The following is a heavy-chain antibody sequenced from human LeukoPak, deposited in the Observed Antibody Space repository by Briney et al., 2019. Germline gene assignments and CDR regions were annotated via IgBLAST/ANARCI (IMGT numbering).Heavy chain of an antibody. V-gene: IGHV3-21*01. Sequence: AGSLRLSCAASGFTFSSYVMRWVRQAPRKGLDWVSSISSSRSYIYYADSVKGRFTISRDNAKNSLYLQMNSLRAEDTAVYYCAREGIGSSGYYYVGGYYYYDMDVWGQGTTVPVSS. CDR3: AREGIGSSGYYYVGGYYYYDMDV. D-gene: IGHD3-22*01. CDR1: GFTFSSYV. CDR2: ISSSRSYI. J-gene: IGHJ6*02.